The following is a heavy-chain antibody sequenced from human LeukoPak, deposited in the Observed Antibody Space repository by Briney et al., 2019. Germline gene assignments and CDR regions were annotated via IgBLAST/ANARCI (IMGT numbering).Heavy chain of an antibody. D-gene: IGHD3-10*01. Sequence: GGSLRLSCAASGFTFSSYGMGWVRQAPGKGLEWVSSIGSSGGTTYYADSVKGRFTISRDNSKNTLYLQMNNLRAEDMALYYCAQLVGGTGSYSWGQGNLVTVSS. CDR1: GFTFSSYG. V-gene: IGHV3-23*01. CDR3: AQLVGGTGSYS. CDR2: IGSSGGTT. J-gene: IGHJ4*02.